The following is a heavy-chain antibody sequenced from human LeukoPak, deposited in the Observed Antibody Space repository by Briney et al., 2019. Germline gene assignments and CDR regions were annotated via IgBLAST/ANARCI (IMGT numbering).Heavy chain of an antibody. J-gene: IGHJ4*02. CDR1: GFTFSSYG. D-gene: IGHD3-10*01. V-gene: IGHV3-30*02. CDR3: AKDRGIISDY. CDR2: IRYDGSNK. Sequence: GGSLRLSCAASGFTFSSYGMHWVRQAPGKGLEWVAFIRYDGSNKYYADSVKGRFTISRDNSKNTLYLQMNSLRAEGTAVYYCAKDRGIISDYWGQGTLVTVSS.